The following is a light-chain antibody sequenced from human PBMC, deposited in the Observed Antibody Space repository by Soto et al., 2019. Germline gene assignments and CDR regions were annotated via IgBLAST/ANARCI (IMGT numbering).Light chain of an antibody. CDR1: SSDVGGYNY. CDR2: DVS. J-gene: IGLJ1*01. V-gene: IGLV2-14*01. Sequence: QSVLTQPASVSGSPGQSITISCTGTSSDVGGYNYVSWYQQHPGKAPKLMIYDVSNRPSGVSNRLSGSKSGNTASLTISGLQAEDEADYYCSSYTSSSKGVFGTGTKVTVL. CDR3: SSYTSSSKGV.